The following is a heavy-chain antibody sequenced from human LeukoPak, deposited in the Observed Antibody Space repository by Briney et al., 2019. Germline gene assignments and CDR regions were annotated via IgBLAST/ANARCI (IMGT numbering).Heavy chain of an antibody. CDR2: IIPILGIA. Sequence: GASVKVSCKASGGTFSSYAISWVRQAPGQGLEWMGRIIPILGIANYAQKFQGRVTITADESTSTAYMELSSLRSEDTAVYYCARDARGYSYDYYYYYMDVWGKGTTVTVSS. V-gene: IGHV1-69*04. CDR3: ARDARGYSYDYYYYYMDV. D-gene: IGHD5-18*01. CDR1: GGTFSSYA. J-gene: IGHJ6*03.